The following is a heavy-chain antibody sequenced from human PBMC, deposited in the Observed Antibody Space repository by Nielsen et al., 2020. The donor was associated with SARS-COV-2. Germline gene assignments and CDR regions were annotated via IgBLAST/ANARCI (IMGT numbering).Heavy chain of an antibody. CDR3: ARVAYYYYYYMDV. Sequence: WIRQPPGKGLEWIGYIYYSGSTYYNPSLKSRVTISVDKSKNQFSLKLSSVTAADTAVYYCARVAYYYYYYMDVWGKGTTVTVSS. CDR2: IYYSGST. J-gene: IGHJ6*03. V-gene: IGHV4-30-4*01.